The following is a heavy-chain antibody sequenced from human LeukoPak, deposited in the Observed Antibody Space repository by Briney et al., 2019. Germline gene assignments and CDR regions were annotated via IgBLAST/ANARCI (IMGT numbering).Heavy chain of an antibody. J-gene: IGHJ4*02. CDR2: ISGGGGSR. CDR3: ATPYSTYCGGDCYI. V-gene: IGHV3-23*01. Sequence: GGSLRLSCAASGFTFGTYAMSWVRQAPGKGLEWVSVISGGGGSRYYADSVKGRFTISRDNSKNTLYLQMNSLRAEDTAVYYCATPYSTYCGGDCYIWGQGTLVTVSS. CDR1: GFTFGTYA. D-gene: IGHD2-21*02.